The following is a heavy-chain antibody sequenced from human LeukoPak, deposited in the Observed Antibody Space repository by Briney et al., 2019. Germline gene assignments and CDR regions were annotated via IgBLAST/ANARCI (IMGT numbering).Heavy chain of an antibody. CDR2: IWYDGSNK. Sequence: PGGSLRLSCAASGFTFSSYGMHWVRQAPGKGLEWVAVIWYDGSNKYHADSVKGRFTISRDNSKNTLYLQMNSLRAEDTAVYYCAGETYGSGSSDYWGQGTLVTVSS. V-gene: IGHV3-33*01. CDR3: AGETYGSGSSDY. D-gene: IGHD3-10*01. J-gene: IGHJ4*02. CDR1: GFTFSSYG.